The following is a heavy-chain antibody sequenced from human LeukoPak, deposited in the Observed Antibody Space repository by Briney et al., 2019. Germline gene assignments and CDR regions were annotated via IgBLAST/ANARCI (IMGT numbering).Heavy chain of an antibody. Sequence: ASVKVSCKASGYTFTGYYMHWVRQAPGQGLEWMGWINPNSGGTNYAQKFQGRVTMTRDTSISTAYMELSRLRSDDTAVYYCARGGPYYDNLTGYLRPKDYWGQGTLVTVSS. V-gene: IGHV1-2*02. D-gene: IGHD3-9*01. CDR1: GYTFTGYY. CDR2: INPNSGGT. J-gene: IGHJ4*02. CDR3: ARGGPYYDNLTGYLRPKDY.